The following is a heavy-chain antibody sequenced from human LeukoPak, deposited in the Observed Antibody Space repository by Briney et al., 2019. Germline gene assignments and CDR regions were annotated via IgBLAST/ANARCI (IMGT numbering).Heavy chain of an antibody. Sequence: SETLSLTCAVYGGSFSGYYWSWIRQPPGKGLEWIGEINHSGSTNYNPSLKSRVTISVDTSKTQFSLKLNSVTAADTAVYYCARSAVAGTNWFDPWGQGTLVTVSS. CDR3: ARSAVAGTNWFDP. D-gene: IGHD6-19*01. V-gene: IGHV4-34*01. J-gene: IGHJ5*02. CDR2: INHSGST. CDR1: GGSFSGYY.